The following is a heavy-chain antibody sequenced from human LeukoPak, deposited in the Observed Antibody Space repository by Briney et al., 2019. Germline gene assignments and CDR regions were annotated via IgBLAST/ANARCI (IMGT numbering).Heavy chain of an antibody. CDR2: VSYEGSNK. CDR1: GFTFSNYA. D-gene: IGHD7-27*01. V-gene: IGHV3-30-3*01. J-gene: IGHJ4*02. Sequence: GRSLRLSCAASGFTFSNYAMHWVRQAPGKGLEWVAVVSYEGSNKYYADSAKGRFTISRDNSKNTLYLQMNSLRPEDAAIYYCATIGDRRTGELYRIDYWGQGTLVTVSS. CDR3: ATIGDRRTGELYRIDY.